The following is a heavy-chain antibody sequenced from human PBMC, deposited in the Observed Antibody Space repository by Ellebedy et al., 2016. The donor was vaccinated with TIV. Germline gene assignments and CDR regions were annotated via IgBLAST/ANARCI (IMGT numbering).Heavy chain of an antibody. CDR1: GFTFSSCG. D-gene: IGHD6-19*01. CDR2: IGGDGRTM. J-gene: IGHJ6*02. Sequence: GESLKISCAASGFTFSSCGLSWVRQAPGKGLEWVSIIGGDGRTMYYADSVKGRFTISRDSSKNTLFLQMNSLRAEDTAVYYCAKDGIAVAYGMDVWGQGTTVTVSS. CDR3: AKDGIAVAYGMDV. V-gene: IGHV3-23*01.